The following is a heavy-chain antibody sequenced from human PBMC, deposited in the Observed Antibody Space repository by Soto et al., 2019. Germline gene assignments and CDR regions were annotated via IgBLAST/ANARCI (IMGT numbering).Heavy chain of an antibody. J-gene: IGHJ4*02. V-gene: IGHV4-4*02. CDR3: VRDSGNGWKDY. D-gene: IGHD6-19*01. Sequence: SETLSLTCAVSGGSISSTNWWNWVRQRPGKGLEWIGEIDHSGSTNYNPSLKSRVTMSVDKPKNQFSLKLSSVTAADTAVYYCVRDSGNGWKDYWGQGTLVTVS. CDR2: IDHSGST. CDR1: GGSISSTNW.